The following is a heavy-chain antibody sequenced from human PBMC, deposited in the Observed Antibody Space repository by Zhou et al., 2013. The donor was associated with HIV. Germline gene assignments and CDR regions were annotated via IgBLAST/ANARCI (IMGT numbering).Heavy chain of an antibody. CDR2: ISAYNGNT. CDR3: ARDLGSGYYYDSSGYFADAFDI. J-gene: IGHJ3*02. D-gene: IGHD3-22*01. Sequence: QVQLVQSGAEVKKPGASVKVSCKASGYTFTSYGISWVRQAPGQGLEWMGWISAYNGNTNYAQKLQGRVTMTTDTSTSTAYMELRSLRSDDTAVYYCARDLGSGYYYDSSGYFADAFDIWAKGQWSPSLQ. CDR1: GYTFTSYG. V-gene: IGHV1-18*01.